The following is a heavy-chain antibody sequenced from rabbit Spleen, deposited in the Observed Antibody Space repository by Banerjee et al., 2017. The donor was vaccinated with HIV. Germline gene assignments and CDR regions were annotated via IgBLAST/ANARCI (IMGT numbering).Heavy chain of an antibody. D-gene: IGHD4-2*01. CDR2: IDTSSVNT. J-gene: IGHJ4*01. V-gene: IGHV1S40*01. CDR1: GFDFSSSYY. Sequence: QSLEESGGDLVKPGASLTLTCKASGFDFSSSYYMCWVRQAPGKGLELIACIDTSSVNTADATWAKGRFTISKTSSTTVTLQMTSLTAADTATYFCARDKGGSRPYFNLWAQGPSSPS. CDR3: ARDKGGSRPYFNL.